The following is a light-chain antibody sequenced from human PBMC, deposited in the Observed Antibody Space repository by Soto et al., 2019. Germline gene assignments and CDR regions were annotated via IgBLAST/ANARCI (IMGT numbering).Light chain of an antibody. J-gene: IGKJ4*01. CDR1: QSVSSSY. V-gene: IGKV3-15*01. CDR3: QPYNNWPLT. CDR2: GAS. Sequence: IVLTQSPGTLSLSPGERATLSCRASQSVSSSYLAWYQHKPGQAPRLLIYGASTRATGIPARFSGSRSGPEFTLTINSLQSEDFAIYYCQPYNNWPLTFGGGTKVDIK.